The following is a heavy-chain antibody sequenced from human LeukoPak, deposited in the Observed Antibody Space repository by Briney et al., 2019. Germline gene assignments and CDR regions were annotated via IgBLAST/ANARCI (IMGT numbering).Heavy chain of an antibody. CDR1: GGSMSDYY. Sequence: SETLSLTCTVSGGSMSDYYWSWIRQPAGKGLEWIERIYTDGRTNYISFLKSRVTISLDTSKNQFSLRLSSVTAADTAVYYCSRLGRFRWFDPWGQGTLVTVSS. V-gene: IGHV4-4*07. J-gene: IGHJ5*02. CDR2: IYTDGRT. CDR3: SRLGRFRWFDP. D-gene: IGHD3-16*01.